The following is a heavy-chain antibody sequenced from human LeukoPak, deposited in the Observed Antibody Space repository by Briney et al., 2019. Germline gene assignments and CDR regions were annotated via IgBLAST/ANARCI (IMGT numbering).Heavy chain of an antibody. CDR2: ISSSSSYI. CDR1: GYTFSSYS. J-gene: IGHJ5*02. V-gene: IGHV3-21*01. CDR3: ARTIGYSSSWARGFDP. Sequence: GGSLRLSCAACGYTFSSYSMNWVRQAPGKGLEWVSSISSSSSYIYYADSVKGRFTISRDNAKNSLYLQMNSLRAEDTAVYYCARTIGYSSSWARGFDPWGQGTLVTVSS. D-gene: IGHD6-13*01.